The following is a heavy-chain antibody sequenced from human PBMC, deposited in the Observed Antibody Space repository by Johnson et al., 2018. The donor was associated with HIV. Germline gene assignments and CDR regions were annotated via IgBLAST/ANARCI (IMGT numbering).Heavy chain of an antibody. CDR2: ISYDGSNK. CDR3: ASCESDRSWRGAFDI. D-gene: IGHD3-22*01. CDR1: GFTFSSYA. J-gene: IGHJ3*02. V-gene: IGHV3-30-3*01. Sequence: QVQLVESGGGVVQPGRSLRLSCAASGFTFSSYAMHWVRQAPGKGLEWVAVISYDGSNKYYADSVKGRFTISRDNSKNTLYLQMNSLRAEDTAVYYCASCESDRSWRGAFDIWGQGTMVTVSS.